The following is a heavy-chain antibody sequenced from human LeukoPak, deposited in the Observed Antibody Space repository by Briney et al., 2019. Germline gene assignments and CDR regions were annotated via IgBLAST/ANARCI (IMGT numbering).Heavy chain of an antibody. CDR2: IYYSGST. V-gene: IGHV4-61*01. D-gene: IGHD2-8*01. CDR1: GGSVTSGTYY. CDR3: TRSTNLEAFDI. Sequence: SEALSLTCTVSGGSVTSGTYYWSWIRQPPGKGLEWIGYIYYSGSTNYNPSLKSRVTVSVDTSKNQCSLKLSSVTTADTAVYYCTRSTNLEAFDIWGQGTMVTVSS. J-gene: IGHJ3*02.